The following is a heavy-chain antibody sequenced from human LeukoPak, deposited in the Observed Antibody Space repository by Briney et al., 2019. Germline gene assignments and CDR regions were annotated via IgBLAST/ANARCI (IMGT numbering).Heavy chain of an antibody. J-gene: IGHJ6*02. CDR1: GGTFSSYA. Sequence: ASVKVSCKASGGTFSSYAISWVRQAPGQGLEWMGGIIPIFGTANYAQKFQGRVTITADESTSTAYMELSSLRSEDTAVYYCARVIGSLGYYYYGMDVWGQGTTVTVSS. CDR3: ARVIGSLGYYYYGMDV. D-gene: IGHD3-10*01. CDR2: IIPIFGTA. V-gene: IGHV1-69*13.